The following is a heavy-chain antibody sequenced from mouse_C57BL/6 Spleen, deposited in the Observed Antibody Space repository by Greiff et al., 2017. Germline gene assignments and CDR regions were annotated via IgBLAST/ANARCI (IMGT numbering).Heavy chain of an antibody. CDR3: ARRNDYDRGYAMDY. J-gene: IGHJ4*01. CDR1: GYAFSSYW. V-gene: IGHV1-80*01. D-gene: IGHD2-4*01. Sequence: QVQLKQSGAELVKPGASVKISCKASGYAFSSYWMNWVKQRPGKGLEWIGQIYPGDGDTNYNGKFKGKATLTADKSSSTAYMQLSSLTSEDSAVYFCARRNDYDRGYAMDYWGQGTSVTVSS. CDR2: IYPGDGDT.